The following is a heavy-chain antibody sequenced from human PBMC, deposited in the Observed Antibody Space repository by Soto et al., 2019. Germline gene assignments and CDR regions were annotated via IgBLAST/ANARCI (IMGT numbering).Heavy chain of an antibody. CDR2: INTANANT. CDR1: GYTFTNYA. V-gene: IGHV1-3*04. D-gene: IGHD6-19*01. J-gene: IGHJ4*02. CDR3: ARGRYISGVYYFDY. Sequence: VKVSCKASGYTFTNYAIHWVRQAPGQRLEWMGWINTANANTRYSQKVQDRVTITRDASASTAYMELSSLNSEDTALYYCARGRYISGVYYFDYWGPGTLVTV.